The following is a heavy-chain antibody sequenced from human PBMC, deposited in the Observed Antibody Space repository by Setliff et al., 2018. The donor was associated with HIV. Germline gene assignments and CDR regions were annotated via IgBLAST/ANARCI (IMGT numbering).Heavy chain of an antibody. CDR1: GGSISSYY. J-gene: IGHJ4*02. Sequence: PSETLSLTCTVSGGSISSYYWSWIRQPPEKGLEWIGYIYDRGGTNYKPSLKSRVTISLDTSKNQFSLKLNSVTAADTAVYYCARADCSGGSCYSPGYWGQGTLVTVSS. CDR2: IYDRGGT. CDR3: ARADCSGGSCYSPGY. D-gene: IGHD2-15*01. V-gene: IGHV4-59*01.